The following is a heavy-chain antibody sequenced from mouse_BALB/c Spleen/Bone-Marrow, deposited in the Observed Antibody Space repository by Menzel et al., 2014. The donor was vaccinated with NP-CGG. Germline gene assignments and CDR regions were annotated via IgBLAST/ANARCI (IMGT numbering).Heavy chain of an antibody. D-gene: IGHD1-2*01. CDR2: IYPSDSYT. J-gene: IGHJ3*01. Sequence: LVESGAELVRPGASVKLSCKASGYTFTSYWINWVKQRPGLGLEWIGNIYPSDSYTNYNQKFKDKATSTVDKSSSTAYMQLSSPTSEDSAVYYCTTSFTTATAYWGQGTLVTVSA. CDR1: GYTFTSYW. V-gene: IGHV1-69*02. CDR3: TTSFTTATAY.